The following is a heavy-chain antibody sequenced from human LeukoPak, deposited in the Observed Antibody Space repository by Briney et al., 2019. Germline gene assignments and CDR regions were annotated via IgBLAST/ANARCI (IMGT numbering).Heavy chain of an antibody. Sequence: SETLSLTCTVSGGSISSCYWSWIRQPPGKGLEWIGYIYYSGSTNYNPSLKSRVTISVDTSKNQFSLKLSSVTAADTAVYYCARSGYYDSSGYLDYWGQGTLVTVSS. D-gene: IGHD3-22*01. CDR2: IYYSGST. CDR1: GGSISSCY. J-gene: IGHJ4*02. V-gene: IGHV4-59*12. CDR3: ARSGYYDSSGYLDY.